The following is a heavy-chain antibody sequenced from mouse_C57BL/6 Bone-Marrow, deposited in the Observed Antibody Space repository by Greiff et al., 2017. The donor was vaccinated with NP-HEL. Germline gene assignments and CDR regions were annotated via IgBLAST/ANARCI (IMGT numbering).Heavy chain of an antibody. Sequence: EVKLMESGGGLVKPGGSLKLSCAASGFTFSSYAMSWVRQTPEKRLEWVATISDGGSYTYYPDNVKGRFTISRDNAKNNLYLQMSHLKSEDTAMYYCARDRYGYDDYWGQGTTLTVSS. CDR1: GFTFSSYA. D-gene: IGHD2-2*01. CDR2: ISDGGSYT. CDR3: ARDRYGYDDY. V-gene: IGHV5-4*01. J-gene: IGHJ2*01.